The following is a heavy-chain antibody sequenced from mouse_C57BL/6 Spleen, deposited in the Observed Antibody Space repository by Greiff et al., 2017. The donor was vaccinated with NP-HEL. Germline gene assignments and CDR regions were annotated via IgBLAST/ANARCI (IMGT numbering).Heavy chain of an antibody. D-gene: IGHD1-1*01. CDR1: GFTFSDYG. Sequence: EVKLVESGGGLVKPGGSLKLSCAASGFTFSDYGMHWVRQAPEKGLEWVAYISSGSSTIYYADTVKGRFTISRDNAKNTLFLQMTSLRSEDTAMYYCARGGSGSRSYYAMDYWGQGTSVTVSS. CDR2: ISSGSSTI. V-gene: IGHV5-17*01. J-gene: IGHJ4*01. CDR3: ARGGSGSRSYYAMDY.